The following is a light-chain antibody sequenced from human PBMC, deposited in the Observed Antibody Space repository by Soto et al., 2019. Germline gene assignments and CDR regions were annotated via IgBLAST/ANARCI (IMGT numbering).Light chain of an antibody. V-gene: IGKV1-33*01. CDR3: EKYDFLPIN. J-gene: IGKJ4*01. CDR1: DDIINS. Sequence: DIQVTQSPSSLSASVGDRVTITCQASDDIINSLNWHQQKPGKAPKLLIHDASILQTGVPSRFSGSGFGTEFSFTITSLEPEAIATYYWEKYDFLPINFGGGTKVEIK. CDR2: DAS.